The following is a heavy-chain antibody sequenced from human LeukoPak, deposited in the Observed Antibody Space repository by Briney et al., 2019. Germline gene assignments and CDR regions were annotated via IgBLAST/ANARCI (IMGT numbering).Heavy chain of an antibody. D-gene: IGHD5-18*01. CDR1: GYTFTGYY. J-gene: IGHJ4*02. CDR2: INPNSGGT. CDR3: ARVKRIQGYGLDY. V-gene: IGHV1-2*02. Sequence: ASVKVSCKASGYTFTGYYMHWVRQAPGQGLEWMGWINPNSGGTNYAQKFQGRVTMTRDTSISTAYMELSRLRSDDTAVYYCARVKRIQGYGLDYWGQGTLVTVSS.